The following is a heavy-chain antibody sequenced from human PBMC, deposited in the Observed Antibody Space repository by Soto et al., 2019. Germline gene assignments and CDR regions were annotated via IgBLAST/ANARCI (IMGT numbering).Heavy chain of an antibody. CDR1: GFTFSSYG. CDR2: IWYDGSNK. Sequence: GGSLRLSCAASGFTFSSYGMHWVRQAPGKGLEWVAVIWYDGSNKYYADSVKGRFTISRDNSKNTLYLQMNSLRAEDTAVYYCARPYRYYYMDVWGKGTTVTVSS. J-gene: IGHJ6*03. D-gene: IGHD2-2*01. V-gene: IGHV3-33*01. CDR3: ARPYRYYYMDV.